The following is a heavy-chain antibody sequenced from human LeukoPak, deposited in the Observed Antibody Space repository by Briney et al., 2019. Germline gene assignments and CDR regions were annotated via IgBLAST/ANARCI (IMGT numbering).Heavy chain of an antibody. V-gene: IGHV3-30-3*01. D-gene: IGHD2-15*01. CDR2: ISYDGSNK. J-gene: IGHJ5*02. CDR3: ARTAPLKDIRPSWFVP. Sequence: PWGTLRLSCAASGVTISSYSMHWVRQAPGKGLEWVADISYDGSNKYYADSVKGPFTHSTNHSKNTLYLQMNRLRAEVTAVYYCARTAPLKDIRPSWFVPWGQGTLVTVSS. CDR1: GVTISSYS.